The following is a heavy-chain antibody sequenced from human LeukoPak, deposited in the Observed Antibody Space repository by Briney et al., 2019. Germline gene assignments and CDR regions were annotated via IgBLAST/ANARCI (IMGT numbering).Heavy chain of an antibody. Sequence: PGGSPRLSCAASGFSFSDYDMHWVRQGKGKGLDWVAYISGSSGTIHYADSVRGRFSISRDNVQQSLYLQMNSLRAEDTAVYYCVGFGVYGGLWGQGTVVTVSP. CDR3: VGFGVYGGL. J-gene: IGHJ4*02. D-gene: IGHD4-23*01. CDR2: ISGSSGTI. CDR1: GFSFSDYD. V-gene: IGHV3-48*01.